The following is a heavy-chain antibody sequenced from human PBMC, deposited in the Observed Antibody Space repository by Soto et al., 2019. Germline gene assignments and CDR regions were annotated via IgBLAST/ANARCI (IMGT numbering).Heavy chain of an antibody. Sequence: QAQLVQSGAEMKKPGASVKVSCKAAVYTFSAYTMNWVRQAPGQSLEWMGWINVGSGNTRYSQNFQGRVSITRDTSASTVYMELTGLKSEDTAMYYCARDTETLGPRANDALDIWGQGTMVTVSS. D-gene: IGHD3-3*02. CDR2: INVGSGNT. CDR1: VYTFSAYT. CDR3: ARDTETLGPRANDALDI. J-gene: IGHJ3*02. V-gene: IGHV1-3*01.